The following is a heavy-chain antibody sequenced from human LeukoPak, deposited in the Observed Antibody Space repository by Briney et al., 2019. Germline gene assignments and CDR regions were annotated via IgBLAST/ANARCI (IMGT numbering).Heavy chain of an antibody. CDR1: GGSISSYY. J-gene: IGHJ4*02. D-gene: IGHD2-15*01. CDR3: ARLFGYCSGGSCYSRGSDTAMVSDY. Sequence: SETLSLTCTVSGGSISSYYWSWIRQPPGKGLEWIGYIYYSGSTNYNPSLKSRVTISVDTSKNQFSLKLSSVTAADTAVYYCARLFGYCSGGSCYSRGSDTAMVSDYWGQGTLVTVSS. V-gene: IGHV4-59*08. CDR2: IYYSGST.